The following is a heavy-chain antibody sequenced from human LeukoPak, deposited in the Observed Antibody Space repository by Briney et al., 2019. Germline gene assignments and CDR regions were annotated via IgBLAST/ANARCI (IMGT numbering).Heavy chain of an antibody. CDR2: INPNSGGT. V-gene: IGHV1-2*02. CDR3: ARDYGDY. D-gene: IGHD3-10*01. Sequence: VASVKVSCKASGYTFTGYYLHWVRQAPGQGLEWMGWINPNSGGTSYAQKFQGRVTMTGDMSISTAYMELSRLRSDDTAMYYCARDYGDYWGQGTLVTVSS. J-gene: IGHJ4*02. CDR1: GYTFTGYY.